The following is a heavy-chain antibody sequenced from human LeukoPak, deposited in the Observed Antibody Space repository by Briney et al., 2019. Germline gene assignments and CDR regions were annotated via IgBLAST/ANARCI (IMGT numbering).Heavy chain of an antibody. CDR2: IYGSGNT. V-gene: IGHV4-59*01. D-gene: IGHD6-19*01. Sequence: SETLSLTCTVSGASISSWYWSWIRQPPGKGLEWIGYIYGSGNTNYNPSLMSRVTMSIDTSKNQFSLKLTSVTAADTATYYCARETSLAGFASGLGFNYWGQGILVTVSS. CDR3: ARETSLAGFASGLGFNY. CDR1: GASISSWY. J-gene: IGHJ4*02.